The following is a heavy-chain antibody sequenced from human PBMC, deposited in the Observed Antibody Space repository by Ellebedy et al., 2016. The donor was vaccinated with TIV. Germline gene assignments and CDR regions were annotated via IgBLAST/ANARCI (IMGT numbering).Heavy chain of an antibody. J-gene: IGHJ4*02. CDR1: GYTLTELS. CDR3: ATGLIAAAGTWFDY. CDR2: FDPEDGET. D-gene: IGHD6-13*01. Sequence: ASVKVSCKVSGYTLTELSMHWVRQAPGKGLELMGGFDPEDGETIYAQKFQGRVTMSEDTSTDTAYMELSSLRSEDTAVYYCATGLIAAAGTWFDYWGQGTLVTVSS. V-gene: IGHV1-24*01.